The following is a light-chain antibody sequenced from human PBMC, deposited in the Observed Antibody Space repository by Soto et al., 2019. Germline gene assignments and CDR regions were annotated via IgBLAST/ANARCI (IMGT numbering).Light chain of an antibody. CDR3: LSYTKINTRV. J-gene: IGLJ3*02. CDR1: SSDVGGYDY. V-gene: IGLV2-14*01. Sequence: QSVLTQPASVSGSPGQSITISCTGTSSDVGGYDYVSWYQQHPGKAPKLMIYEVSNRPSGVSNRFSGSKSGNTASLTISGLQAEDEADYYCLSYTKINTRVFGGGTKLTVL. CDR2: EVS.